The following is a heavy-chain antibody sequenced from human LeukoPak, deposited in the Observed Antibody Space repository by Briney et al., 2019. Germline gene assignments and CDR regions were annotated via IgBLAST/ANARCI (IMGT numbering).Heavy chain of an antibody. CDR3: AKDRQDIVVVPAAFKDY. D-gene: IGHD2-2*01. CDR1: GFTFDDYG. CDR2: INWNGGST. J-gene: IGHJ4*02. V-gene: IGHV3-20*04. Sequence: GGSLRLSCAASGFTFDDYGMSWVRQAPGKGLEWVSGINWNGGSTGYADSVKGRFTISRDNSKNTLYLQMNSLRAEDTAVYYCAKDRQDIVVVPAAFKDYWGQGTLVTVSS.